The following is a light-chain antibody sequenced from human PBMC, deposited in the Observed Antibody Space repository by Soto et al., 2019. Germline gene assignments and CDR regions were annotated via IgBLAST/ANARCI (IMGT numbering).Light chain of an antibody. J-gene: IGKJ4*01. Sequence: EIVLTQSPATLSLSPGERATLSCGASQTVSSSYLAWYRPKPGLAPPLLTYDASSRAAGIPDRFSSRGSRTDFTLTISRLEPEDFAVYYCQQFSSYPLTFGGGTKVDIK. CDR1: QTVSSSY. CDR2: DAS. V-gene: IGKV3D-20*01. CDR3: QQFSSYPLT.